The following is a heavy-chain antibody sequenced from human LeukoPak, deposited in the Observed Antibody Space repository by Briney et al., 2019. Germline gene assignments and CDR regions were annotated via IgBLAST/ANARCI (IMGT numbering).Heavy chain of an antibody. J-gene: IGHJ5*02. CDR2: IYTSGST. CDR3: ARDSSSWYPNWFDP. CDR1: GGSISSYY. Sequence: TSETLSLTCTVSGGSISSYYWSWIRQPAGKGLERIGRIYTSGSTNYNPSLKSRVTMSVDTSKNQFSLKLSSVTAADTAVYYCARDSSSWYPNWFDPRGQGTLVTVSS. V-gene: IGHV4-4*07. D-gene: IGHD6-13*01.